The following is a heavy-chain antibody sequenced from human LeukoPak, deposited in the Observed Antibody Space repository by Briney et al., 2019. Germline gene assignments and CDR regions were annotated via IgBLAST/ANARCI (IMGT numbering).Heavy chain of an antibody. CDR3: ARVARDYGMDV. Sequence: GGPLRPSWPAFGSTFSSYAMSWVGRPPGKGLGWVSAISGSGGSTYYADSVKGRFTISRDNSKNTLYLQMNSLRAEDTAVYYCARVARDYGMDVWGQGTTVTVSS. V-gene: IGHV3-23*01. CDR2: ISGSGGST. J-gene: IGHJ6*02. CDR1: GSTFSSYA.